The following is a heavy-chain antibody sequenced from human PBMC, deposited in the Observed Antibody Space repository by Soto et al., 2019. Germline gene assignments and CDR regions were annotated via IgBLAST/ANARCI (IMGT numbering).Heavy chain of an antibody. CDR1: GGSISSSSYY. Sequence: PSETLSLTCTVSGGSISSSSYYWGWIRQPPGKGLEWIGYIYYSGSTYYNPSLKSRVTISVDTSKNQFSLKLSSVTAADTAVYYCARGKNWFDPWGQGTLVTVSS. CDR3: ARGKNWFDP. CDR2: IYYSGST. V-gene: IGHV4-31*03. J-gene: IGHJ5*02.